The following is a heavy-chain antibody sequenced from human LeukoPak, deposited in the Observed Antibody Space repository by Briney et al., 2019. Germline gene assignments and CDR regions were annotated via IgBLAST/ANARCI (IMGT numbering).Heavy chain of an antibody. CDR1: GGSISSSSYY. V-gene: IGHV4-39*07. Sequence: SETLSLTCTVSGGSISSSSYYWSWIRQPPGKGLEWIGEINHSGSTNYNPSLKSRVTISVDTSKNQFSLKLSSVTAADTAVYYCARGGKYSSGWYFEPGWFDPWGQGTLVTVSS. CDR2: INHSGST. J-gene: IGHJ5*02. CDR3: ARGGKYSSGWYFEPGWFDP. D-gene: IGHD6-19*01.